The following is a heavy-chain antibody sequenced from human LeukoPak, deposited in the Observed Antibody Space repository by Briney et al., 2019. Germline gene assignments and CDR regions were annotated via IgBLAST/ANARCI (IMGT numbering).Heavy chain of an antibody. CDR2: IYYSGST. V-gene: IGHV4-39*07. CDR1: GGSISSSSYY. J-gene: IGHJ4*02. CDR3: ARVGIAAAGIDY. D-gene: IGHD6-13*01. Sequence: SETLSLTCTVSGGSISSSSYYWGWIRQPPGKGLEWIGSIYYSGSTYYNPSLKSRVTISVDTSKNQFSLKLSSVTAADTAVYYCARVGIAAAGIDYWGQGTLVTVSS.